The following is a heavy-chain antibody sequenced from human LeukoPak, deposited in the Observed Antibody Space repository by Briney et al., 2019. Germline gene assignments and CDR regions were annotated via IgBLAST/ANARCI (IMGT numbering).Heavy chain of an antibody. CDR3: ARENGERGFDI. J-gene: IGHJ3*02. Sequence: PGGSLRPSCAASGFTFSSYEMNWVGQPPGKGLEWVSYISTSGTTIYYADSLKGRFTISRDNAKNSLYLQMNSLRAEDTAIYYCARENGERGFDIWGQGTMVTVSS. CDR2: ISTSGTTI. CDR1: GFTFSSYE. V-gene: IGHV3-48*03. D-gene: IGHD2-8*01.